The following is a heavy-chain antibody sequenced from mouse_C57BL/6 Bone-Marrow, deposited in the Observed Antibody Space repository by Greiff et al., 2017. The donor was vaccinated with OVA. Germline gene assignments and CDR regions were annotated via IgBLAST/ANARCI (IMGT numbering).Heavy chain of an antibody. Sequence: VQLQQSGPGLVQPSQSLSITCTVSGFSLTSYGVHWVRQSPGKGLEWLGVIWSGGSTDYNAAFISRLSISKDNSKSQVFFKMNSLQADDTAIYYCARTGKGAWFAYWGQGTLVTVSA. D-gene: IGHD4-1*01. CDR1: GFSLTSYG. J-gene: IGHJ3*01. CDR3: ARTGKGAWFAY. CDR2: IWSGGST. V-gene: IGHV2-2*01.